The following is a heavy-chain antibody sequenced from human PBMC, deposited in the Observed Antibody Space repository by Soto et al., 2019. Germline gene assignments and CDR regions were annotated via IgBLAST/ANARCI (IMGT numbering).Heavy chain of an antibody. J-gene: IGHJ5*02. V-gene: IGHV4-34*01. D-gene: IGHD3-22*01. CDR3: ARGLPENHDSSGYWFDP. Sequence: QVQLQQWGAGLLKPSETLSLTCAVYGGSFSGYYWSWIRQPPGKGLEWIGEINHSGSTNYNPSLKSRVTISVDTSKHQFSLKLSSVTAADPAVYYCARGLPENHDSSGYWFDPWGQGTLVTVSS. CDR2: INHSGST. CDR1: GGSFSGYY.